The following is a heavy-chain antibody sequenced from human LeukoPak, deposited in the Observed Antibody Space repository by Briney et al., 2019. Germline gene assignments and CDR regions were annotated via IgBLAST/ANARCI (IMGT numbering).Heavy chain of an antibody. CDR1: GFTFSRYG. CDR2: IWYDGSNK. J-gene: IGHJ4*02. Sequence: PGRSLRLSCVVSGFTFSRYGVHWVRQAPSKGLEWVALIWYDGSNKYYADSVKGRFTISRDDSKNTLYLQMNSLRAEDTAVYYCARDPGTTSYYFDYWGQGTLVTVSS. V-gene: IGHV3-33*01. CDR3: ARDPGTTSYYFDY. D-gene: IGHD1-1*01.